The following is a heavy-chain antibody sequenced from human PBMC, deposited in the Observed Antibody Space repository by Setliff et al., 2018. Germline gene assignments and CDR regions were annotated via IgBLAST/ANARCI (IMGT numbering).Heavy chain of an antibody. CDR2: ISA. D-gene: IGHD2-2*01. CDR1: GGTFRNYG. J-gene: IGHJ4*02. Sequence: ASVKVSCKASGGTFRNYGISWVRQAPGQGLEWMGGISAYARKFQGRVTMTTDTSTNTAYMELRSLRSDDTAVYYCTRGPPDFVVAPAAGKFDYWGQGTLVTVSS. CDR3: TRGPPDFVVAPAAGKFDY. V-gene: IGHV1-18*01.